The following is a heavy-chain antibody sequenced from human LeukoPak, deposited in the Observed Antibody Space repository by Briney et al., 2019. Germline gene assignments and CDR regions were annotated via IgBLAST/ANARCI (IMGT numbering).Heavy chain of an antibody. CDR1: GYSFTSSD. Sequence: GASVKVSCKASGYSFTSSDITWVRQAPGQGLEWMGWISTNNGNTNYAQKFQGRVRMTTERSTNTAYMELRTLRPDDTAVYYCARSDWAAVGPIDAFDIWGQGTMVTVSS. V-gene: IGHV1-18*01. CDR2: ISTNNGNT. J-gene: IGHJ3*02. D-gene: IGHD6-13*01. CDR3: ARSDWAAVGPIDAFDI.